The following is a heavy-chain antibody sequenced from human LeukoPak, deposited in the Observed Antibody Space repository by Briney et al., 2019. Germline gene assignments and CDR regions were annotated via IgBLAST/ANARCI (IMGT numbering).Heavy chain of an antibody. CDR2: ISGSGNNT. V-gene: IGHV3-23*01. J-gene: IGHJ6*03. Sequence: GGSLRLSCAASGFIFHSYGFIWVRQTAGKGLQWVSAISGSGNNTYYSDSVKGRFTISRDNSRNTVFLQMNGLRAEDTAVYYCATRPRHYYQDHHMDVWGKGTTVIISS. CDR3: ATRPRHYYQDHHMDV. CDR1: GFIFHSYG.